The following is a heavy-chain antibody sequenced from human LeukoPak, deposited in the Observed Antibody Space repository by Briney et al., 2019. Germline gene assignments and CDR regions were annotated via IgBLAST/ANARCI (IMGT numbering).Heavy chain of an antibody. J-gene: IGHJ5*02. D-gene: IGHD3-3*01. Sequence: SETLSLTCTVSGYSISSDYYWGWIRQPPGKGLEWIGSIHHSGRTYYNPSLKSRVTISVATSKNQSSLTLSTVTAADTAVYYCARDHLANLASRLFDPWGQGTLVTVSS. CDR1: GYSISSDYY. CDR2: IHHSGRT. CDR3: ARDHLANLASRLFDP. V-gene: IGHV4-38-2*02.